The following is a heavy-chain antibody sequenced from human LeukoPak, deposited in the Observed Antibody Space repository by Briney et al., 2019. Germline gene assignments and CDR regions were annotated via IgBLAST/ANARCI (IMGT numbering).Heavy chain of an antibody. V-gene: IGHV1-18*01. Sequence: GASVKVSCKASGYTFTSYGISWVRQAPGQGLEWMGWISAYNGNTNYAQKLQGRVTMTTDTSTSTAYMELRSLRSGDTAVYYCARDWFGYCSSTSCSYYFDYWGQGTLVTVSS. J-gene: IGHJ4*02. CDR1: GYTFTSYG. CDR2: ISAYNGNT. CDR3: ARDWFGYCSSTSCSYYFDY. D-gene: IGHD2-2*03.